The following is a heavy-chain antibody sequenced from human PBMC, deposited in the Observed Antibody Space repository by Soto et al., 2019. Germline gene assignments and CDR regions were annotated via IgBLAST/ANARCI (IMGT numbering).Heavy chain of an antibody. V-gene: IGHV4-30-2*01. CDR2: IYHSGST. CDR3: ARTPDI. Sequence: PSETLSLPCAASGASTSMGVSSWSWIRQPPGKGLEWIGYIYHSGSTYYKPSLKSRVTISVDRSKNQFSLKLSSVTAADTAVYYCARTPDIWGQGTMVTVSS. CDR1: GASTSMGVSS. J-gene: IGHJ3*02.